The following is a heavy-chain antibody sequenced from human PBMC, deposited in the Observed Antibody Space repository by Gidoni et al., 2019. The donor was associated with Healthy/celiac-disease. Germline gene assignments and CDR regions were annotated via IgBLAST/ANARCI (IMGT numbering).Heavy chain of an antibody. CDR3: AKSCGPWSVLYGDYFDY. Sequence: EVQLLASAGGLVQPGGSLRLSSASSGFTFSSYAMSWVRQAPGKGPGWVSAISGSGGSTYYEDSVKGRFTISRDNSKNTLYLKRNSLRAEDTAVYYCAKSCGPWSVLYGDYFDYWGQGTLVTVSS. J-gene: IGHJ4*02. CDR1: GFTFSSYA. D-gene: IGHD4-17*01. CDR2: ISGSGGST. V-gene: IGHV3-23*01.